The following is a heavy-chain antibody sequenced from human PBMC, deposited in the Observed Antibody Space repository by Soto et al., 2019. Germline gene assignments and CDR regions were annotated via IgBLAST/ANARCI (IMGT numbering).Heavy chain of an antibody. CDR1: GVSFSTYY. Sequence: QVQLQESGPGLVKPSETLSLTCTVSGVSFSTYYWSWIRQPPGKGLEWFGYIYYSGGTNYNSSLKSRVTISVDTSKNQFSLKLSSVTAADTAVYYCARQGPGHYASGTYYFDYWGKGTLVTVSS. D-gene: IGHD3-10*01. J-gene: IGHJ4*02. CDR2: IYYSGGT. CDR3: ARQGPGHYASGTYYFDY. V-gene: IGHV4-59*08.